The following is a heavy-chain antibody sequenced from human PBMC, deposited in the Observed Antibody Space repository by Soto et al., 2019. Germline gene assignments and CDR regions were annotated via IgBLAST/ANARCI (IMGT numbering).Heavy chain of an antibody. CDR3: ARGVEMATTGLDY. CDR2: IYYSGST. J-gene: IGHJ4*02. CDR1: GGSVSSGSYY. Sequence: QVQLQESGPGLVKPSETLSLTCTVSGGSVSSGSYYWSWIRQPPGKGLEWIGYIYYSGSTNYNPFLKSRVTISVDTSKNQFSLKLSSVTAADTAVYYCARGVEMATTGLDYWGQGTLVTVSS. V-gene: IGHV4-61*01. D-gene: IGHD5-12*01.